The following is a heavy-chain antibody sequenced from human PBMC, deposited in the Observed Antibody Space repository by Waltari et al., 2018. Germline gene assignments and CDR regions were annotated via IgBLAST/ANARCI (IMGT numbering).Heavy chain of an antibody. D-gene: IGHD3-10*01. CDR3: AKEGGSGSYYYYYYGMDV. CDR1: GLSFSSEG. Sequence: QVQLVESGGGVVQPGRSLRLSCAASGLSFSSEGTHWVRQEAGKGLEWVAVISYGGSNKYYADSVKGRFTISRDNSKNTLYLQMNSLRAEDTAVYYCAKEGGSGSYYYYYYGMDVWGQGTTVTVSS. J-gene: IGHJ6*02. V-gene: IGHV3-30*18. CDR2: ISYGGSNK.